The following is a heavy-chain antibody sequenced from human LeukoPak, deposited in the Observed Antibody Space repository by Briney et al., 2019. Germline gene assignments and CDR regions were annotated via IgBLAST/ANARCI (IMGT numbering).Heavy chain of an antibody. V-gene: IGHV3-33*01. D-gene: IGHD1-26*01. CDR3: AREIGGGLHYFHS. J-gene: IGHJ4*02. CDR1: GFTFSYYG. Sequence: GGSLRLSCGTSGFTFSYYGMHWVRQTPGKGLEWVAVIWYDGSKKYYADSVKGRFTISRDNSKNTLYLQMNSLRAEDTAMYYCAREIGGGLHYFHSWGQGTPVTVSS. CDR2: IWYDGSKK.